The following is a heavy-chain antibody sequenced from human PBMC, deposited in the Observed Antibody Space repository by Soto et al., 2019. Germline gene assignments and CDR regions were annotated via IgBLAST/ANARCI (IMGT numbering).Heavy chain of an antibody. D-gene: IGHD3-10*01. CDR3: ARDVSSDTTGFRGYDL. J-gene: IGHJ4*02. CDR1: GGTVSSYA. V-gene: IGHV1-69*13. CDR2: FIPIFVSA. Sequence: SVKVSCKASGGTVSSYAITWVRQAPGKGLEWMGVFIPIFVSAHYAPKFQGRITITADESTSTAYMELSGLTSEDTAIYYCARDVSSDTTGFRGYDLWGQGTQVNVSS.